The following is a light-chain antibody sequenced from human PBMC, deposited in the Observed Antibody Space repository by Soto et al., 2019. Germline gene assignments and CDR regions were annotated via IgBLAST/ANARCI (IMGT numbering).Light chain of an antibody. V-gene: IGKV3-11*01. J-gene: IGKJ2*01. CDR2: DAS. CDR3: QQRSNWPPT. CDR1: QSVSRY. Sequence: EIVLTQSPATLSLSPGDRATLSCRASQSVSRYLAWYQQKPGQAPRLLIYDASNRATDIPDRFGGSGSGTDFTLTISSLEPEDFAVYSCQQRSNWPPTFGQGTKLEIK.